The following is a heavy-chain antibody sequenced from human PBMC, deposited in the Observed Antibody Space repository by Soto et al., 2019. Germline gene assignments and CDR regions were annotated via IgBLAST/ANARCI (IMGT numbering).Heavy chain of an antibody. CDR3: ARVPTYYYDSSGYYFDY. D-gene: IGHD3-22*01. V-gene: IGHV1-69*13. J-gene: IGHJ4*02. Sequence: GASVKVSCKASGGTFSSYAISWVRQAPGQGLEWMGGIIPIFGTANYAQKFQGRVTITADESTSTAYMELSSLRSEDTAVYHCARVPTYYYDSSGYYFDYWGQGTLVTVSS. CDR1: GGTFSSYA. CDR2: IIPIFGTA.